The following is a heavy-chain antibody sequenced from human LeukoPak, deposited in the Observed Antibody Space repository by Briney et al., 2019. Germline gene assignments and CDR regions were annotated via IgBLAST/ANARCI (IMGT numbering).Heavy chain of an antibody. CDR2: ISGSGGTT. CDR1: GFTFSRYA. Sequence: PGGSLRLSCAASGFTFSRYAMSWVRQAPGKGLEWVSVISGSGGTTYYADSVKGRFTISRDNSKNTLYLQMNSLRAEYTAVYYCAKDEVAVAGTFEYWGQGTLVTVSS. V-gene: IGHV3-23*01. J-gene: IGHJ4*02. CDR3: AKDEVAVAGTFEY. D-gene: IGHD6-19*01.